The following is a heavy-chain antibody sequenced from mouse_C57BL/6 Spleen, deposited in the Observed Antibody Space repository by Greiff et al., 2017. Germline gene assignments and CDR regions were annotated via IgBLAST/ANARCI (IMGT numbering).Heavy chain of an antibody. Sequence: EVHLVESEGGLVQPGSSMKLSCTASGFTFSDYYMAWVRQVPEKGLEWVANINYDGSSTYYLDSLKSRFIISRDNAKNILYLQMSSLKSEDTATYYCARERGDYYGSSYVNYAMDYWGQGTSVTVSS. CDR2: INYDGSST. J-gene: IGHJ4*01. CDR1: GFTFSDYY. V-gene: IGHV5-16*01. D-gene: IGHD1-1*01. CDR3: ARERGDYYGSSYVNYAMDY.